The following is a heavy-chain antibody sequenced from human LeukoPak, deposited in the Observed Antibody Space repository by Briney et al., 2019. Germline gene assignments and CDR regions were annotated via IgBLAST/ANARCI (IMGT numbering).Heavy chain of an antibody. J-gene: IGHJ6*03. Sequence: PSETLSLTCTVSGGSISSYYWSWIRQPPGKGLEWIGYIYYSGSTNYNPSLKSRVTISVDTSKNQFSLKLSSVTAADTAVYYCARLYGYYYYMDVWGKGTTVTISS. CDR3: ARLYGYYYYMDV. D-gene: IGHD3-16*01. V-gene: IGHV4-59*12. CDR2: IYYSGST. CDR1: GGSISSYY.